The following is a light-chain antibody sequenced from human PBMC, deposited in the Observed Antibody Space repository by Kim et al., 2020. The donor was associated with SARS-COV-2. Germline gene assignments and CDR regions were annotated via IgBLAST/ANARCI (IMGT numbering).Light chain of an antibody. CDR3: QQSRNCART. CDR2: DAS. CDR1: QSVSSY. V-gene: IGKV3-11*01. J-gene: IGKJ1*01. Sequence: EIVLTQSPATLSLSPGERATLSCRASQSVSSYLAWYQQKPGQAPRLLIYDASNRATGIPARFSGSGSGTDFTLTISGLEPEELAVYYCQQSRNCARTFGQGTKVDIK.